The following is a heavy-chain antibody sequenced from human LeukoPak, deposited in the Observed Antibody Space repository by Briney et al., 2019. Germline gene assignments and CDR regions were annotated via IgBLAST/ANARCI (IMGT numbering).Heavy chain of an antibody. Sequence: ATVKVSCKTSGYTFTGYYMHWVRQAPGQGLEWMGWINPNIGGTNYAQKFQGRVTMTRDTSISTAYMELRRLRSDDTAVYYCARVRDLAYFDYWGQGTLVTVSS. V-gene: IGHV1-2*02. D-gene: IGHD2-21*02. CDR3: ARVRDLAYFDY. J-gene: IGHJ4*02. CDR2: INPNIGGT. CDR1: GYTFTGYY.